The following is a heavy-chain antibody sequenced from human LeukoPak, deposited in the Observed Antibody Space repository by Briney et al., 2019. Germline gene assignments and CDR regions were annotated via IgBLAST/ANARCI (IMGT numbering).Heavy chain of an antibody. D-gene: IGHD3-9*01. CDR1: GGSISSSNW. CDR3: ARVYYDILTGYYGMDV. V-gene: IGHV4-4*02. J-gene: IGHJ6*04. Sequence: SGTLSLTCAASGGSISSSNWWSWVRQPPGKGLEWIGEIYHSGSTNYNPSLKSRVTISVDKSKNQFSLKLSSVTAADTAVYYCARVYYDILTGYYGMDVWGKGTTVTVSS. CDR2: IYHSGST.